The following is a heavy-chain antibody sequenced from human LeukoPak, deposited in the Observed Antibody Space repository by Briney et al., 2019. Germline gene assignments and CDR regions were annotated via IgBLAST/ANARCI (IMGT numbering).Heavy chain of an antibody. D-gene: IGHD2-21*02. CDR1: GGSMTSSGYY. Sequence: SETLSLTCTVSGGSMTSSGYYWGWVRQPPGEGLECIGSIYYTGTTYYRPSLKSRVTISLHTTQFSLKLTSVSAADTAVYFCVRQVHSLVTDWGPGILVTVSS. J-gene: IGHJ4*02. CDR2: IYYTGTT. V-gene: IGHV4-39*07. CDR3: VRQVHSLVTD.